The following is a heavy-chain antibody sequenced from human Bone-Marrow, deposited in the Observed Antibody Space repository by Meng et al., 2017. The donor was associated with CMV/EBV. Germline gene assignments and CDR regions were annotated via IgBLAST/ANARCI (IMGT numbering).Heavy chain of an antibody. CDR1: GGSFSGYY. CDR2: INHSGST. CDR3: AKDRGLYYDFWSGYWRYFDY. J-gene: IGHJ4*02. V-gene: IGHV4-34*01. D-gene: IGHD3-3*01. Sequence: SETLSLTCAVYGGSFSGYYWSWIRQPPGKGLEWIGEINHSGSTNYNPSLKSRVTISVDTSKNQFSLKLSSVTAADTAVYYCAKDRGLYYDFWSGYWRYFDYWGQGNLVPVSS.